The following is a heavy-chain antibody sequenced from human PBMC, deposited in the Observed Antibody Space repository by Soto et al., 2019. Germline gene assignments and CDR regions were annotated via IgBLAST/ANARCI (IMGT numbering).Heavy chain of an antibody. J-gene: IGHJ4*02. Sequence: QVQLVESGGGVVQPGRSLRLSCAASGFTFSSYGMHWVRQAPGKGLEWVAVIWYDGSNKYYADSVKGRITIARDNSKNTLYLKRNCLRAEDTAGYYCARDRLPGIAGAGPDYWGRGTLVTVSS. D-gene: IGHD6-19*01. CDR2: IWYDGSNK. V-gene: IGHV3-33*01. CDR1: GFTFSSYG. CDR3: ARDRLPGIAGAGPDY.